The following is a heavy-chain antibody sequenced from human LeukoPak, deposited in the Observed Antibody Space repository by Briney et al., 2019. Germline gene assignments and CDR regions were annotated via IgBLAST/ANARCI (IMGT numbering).Heavy chain of an antibody. CDR2: LMTSGYT. CDR1: GAPVTNYH. J-gene: IGHJ4*02. Sequence: PSETLSLTCTVSGAPVTNYHWSWVRQPAGKGLEWIGRLMTSGYTDYNPSLKSRVTISVDKSMNQFSLRLTSVTPADTAVYYCASVEIPATGAFDYWGQGTLVTVSS. CDR3: ASVEIPATGAFDY. V-gene: IGHV4-4*07. D-gene: IGHD1-14*01.